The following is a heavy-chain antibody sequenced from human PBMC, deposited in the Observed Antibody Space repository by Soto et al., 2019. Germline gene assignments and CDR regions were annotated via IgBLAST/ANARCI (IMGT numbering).Heavy chain of an antibody. J-gene: IGHJ6*02. CDR1: GGSISSYY. V-gene: IGHV4-59*01. Sequence: SETLSLTCTVSGGSISSYYWSWIRQPPGKGLEWIGYIYYSGSTNYNPSLKSRVTISVDTSKNQFSLKLSSVTAADTAVYYCAGVWDSSGYYYVEGGVPNYGMDVWGQGTTVTVS. CDR3: AGVWDSSGYYYVEGGVPNYGMDV. CDR2: IYYSGST. D-gene: IGHD3-22*01.